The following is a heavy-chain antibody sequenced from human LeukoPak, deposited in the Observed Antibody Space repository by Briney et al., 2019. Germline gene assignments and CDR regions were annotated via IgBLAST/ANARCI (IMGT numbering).Heavy chain of an antibody. Sequence: GGSLRLSCAASGFTFSSYSMNWVRQAPGKGLEWVSSISSSSSYIYYADSVKGQFTISRDNAKNSLYLQMNSLRAEDTAVYYCARDRGIYGDYGWDYWGQGTLVTVSS. CDR2: ISSSSSYI. V-gene: IGHV3-21*01. CDR1: GFTFSSYS. CDR3: ARDRGIYGDYGWDY. D-gene: IGHD4-17*01. J-gene: IGHJ4*02.